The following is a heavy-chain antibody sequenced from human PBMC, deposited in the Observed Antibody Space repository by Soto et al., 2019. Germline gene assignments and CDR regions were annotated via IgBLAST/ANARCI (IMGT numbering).Heavy chain of an antibody. CDR1: GFTVSSNY. J-gene: IGHJ4*02. V-gene: IGHV3-53*01. CDR2: IYSGGST. CDR3: ASITIFGMVQDY. D-gene: IGHD3-3*01. Sequence: GGSLRLSCAASGFTVSSNYMSWVRQTPGKGLEWVSVIYSGGSTYYADSVKGRFTISRDNSKNTLYLQMNSLRAEDTAVYYCASITIFGMVQDYWGQGTLVTVSS.